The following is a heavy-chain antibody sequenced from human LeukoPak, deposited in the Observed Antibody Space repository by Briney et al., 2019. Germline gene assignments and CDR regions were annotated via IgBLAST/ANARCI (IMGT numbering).Heavy chain of an antibody. V-gene: IGHV1-46*01. CDR3: ARSHYDFWSGSLNWFDP. CDR2: INPSGGST. D-gene: IGHD3-3*01. Sequence: GASVKVSCKASGYTFTSYYMHWVRQAPGQGLEWMGIINPSGGSTSYAQKYQGRVPMTRDTSTSTVYMGLSSLRSEDTAVYYCARSHYDFWSGSLNWFDPWGQGTLVTVSS. CDR1: GYTFTSYY. J-gene: IGHJ5*02.